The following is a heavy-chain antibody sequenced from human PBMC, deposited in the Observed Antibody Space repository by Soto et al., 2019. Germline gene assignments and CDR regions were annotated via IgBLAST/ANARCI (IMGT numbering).Heavy chain of an antibody. CDR3: ARDRDYYGDYDNYFDY. D-gene: IGHD4-17*01. Sequence: LRLSCAASGFTFSSYAMHWVRQAPGKGLEWVAVISYDGSNKYYADSVKGRFTISRDNSKNTLYLQMNSLRAEDTAVYYCARDRDYYGDYDNYFDYWGQGTLVTVSS. V-gene: IGHV3-30-3*01. CDR2: ISYDGSNK. J-gene: IGHJ4*02. CDR1: GFTFSSYA.